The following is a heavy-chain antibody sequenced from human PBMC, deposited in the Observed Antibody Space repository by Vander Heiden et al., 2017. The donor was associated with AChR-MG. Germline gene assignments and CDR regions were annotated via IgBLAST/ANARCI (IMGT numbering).Heavy chain of an antibody. D-gene: IGHD4-17*01. J-gene: IGHJ4*02. CDR2: ISYDGSNK. V-gene: IGHV3-30-3*01. CDR3: ASRADDGR. Sequence: QVQLVESGGGVVQPGRSLRLPGSASGFTFSSYAMHWVRQAPGKGLEWVAVISYDGSNKYYADSVKGRFTISRDNSKNTLYLQMNSLRAEDTAVYYCASRADDGRWGQGTLVTVSS. CDR1: GFTFSSYA.